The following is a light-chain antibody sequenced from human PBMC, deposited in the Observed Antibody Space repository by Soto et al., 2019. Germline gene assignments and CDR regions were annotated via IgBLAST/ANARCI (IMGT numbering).Light chain of an antibody. CDR1: SSTVGGFNV. CDR3: CSFAGNKNRGV. CDR2: EGI. J-gene: IGLJ1*01. V-gene: IGLV2-23*01. Sequence: QSVLTQPASVSGSPGQSITISCTGTSSTVGGFNVVSWYQQHPGKAPKVIIYEGIKRPSGVSNRFSGSKSGNTAFLTVSGLQAEDEADYYCCSFAGNKNRGVFGSGTKVTVL.